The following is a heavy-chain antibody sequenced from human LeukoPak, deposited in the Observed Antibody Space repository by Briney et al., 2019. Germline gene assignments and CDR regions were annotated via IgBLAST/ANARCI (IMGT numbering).Heavy chain of an antibody. D-gene: IGHD6-13*01. V-gene: IGHV3-48*01. CDR1: GFTFSSYS. CDR3: AKDRFVGKLAAAGRYYFDY. J-gene: IGHJ4*02. CDR2: ISSLSGTI. Sequence: GGSLRLSCAASGFTFSSYSMNWVRQAPGKGLEWVSYISSLSGTINYADSVKGRFTISRDNSKNTLYLQMNSLRAEDTAVYYCAKDRFVGKLAAAGRYYFDYWGQGTLVTVSS.